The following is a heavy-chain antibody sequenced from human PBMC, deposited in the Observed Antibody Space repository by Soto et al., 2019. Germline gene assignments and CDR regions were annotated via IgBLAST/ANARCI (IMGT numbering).Heavy chain of an antibody. Sequence: ASVKVSCKASGFTFTSSAVQWVRQARGQRLEWIGWIVVGSGNTNYAQKFQERVTITRDMSTSTAYMELSSLRSEDTAVYYCAADIRKGSSSWYPASGFDIWGQGTMVTVSS. D-gene: IGHD6-13*01. CDR1: GFTFTSSA. V-gene: IGHV1-58*01. CDR2: IVVGSGNT. J-gene: IGHJ3*02. CDR3: AADIRKGSSSWYPASGFDI.